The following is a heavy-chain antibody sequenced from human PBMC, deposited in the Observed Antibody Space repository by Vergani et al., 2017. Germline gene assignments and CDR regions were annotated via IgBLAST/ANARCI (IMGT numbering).Heavy chain of an antibody. V-gene: IGHV4-30-4*08. J-gene: IGHJ4*02. CDR3: ARDPRDGYNYKGLGIDY. Sequence: QVQLQESGPGLVKPSQTLSLTCTVSGGSISSGGYYWSWIRQHPGKGLEWIGYIYYSGSTYYNPSLKSRVTISVDTSKNQFSLKLSSVTAADTAVYYCARDPRDGYNYKGLGIDYWGQGTLVTVYS. CDR1: GGSISSGGYY. D-gene: IGHD5-24*01. CDR2: IYYSGST.